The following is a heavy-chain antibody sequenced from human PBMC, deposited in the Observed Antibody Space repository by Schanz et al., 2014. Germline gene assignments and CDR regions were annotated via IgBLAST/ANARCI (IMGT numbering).Heavy chain of an antibody. CDR2: VCYDGSKK. J-gene: IGHJ6*02. V-gene: IGHV3-33*06. Sequence: ESGGGVVQPGRSLRLSCAASGFTFSSYGMPWVRQVPGKGLEWVAVVCYDGSKKYYADSVKGRFTTSRDNSKNTMYLQMNSLRAEDTAVYYCVKDLQRELLRDDHYYGMDVWGQGTTVTVSS. D-gene: IGHD1-26*01. CDR3: VKDLQRELLRDDHYYGMDV. CDR1: GFTFSSYG.